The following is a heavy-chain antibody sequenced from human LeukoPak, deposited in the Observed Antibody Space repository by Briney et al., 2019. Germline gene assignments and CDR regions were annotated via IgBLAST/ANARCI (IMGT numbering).Heavy chain of an antibody. D-gene: IGHD6-13*01. CDR1: GFIFSDFD. CDR3: AKDQLPGGIAAAALRY. Sequence: WGSLRLSCAASGFIFSDFDMHWVRQVTGKGLEWVSAISGSGGSTYYADSVKGRFTISRDNSKTTLYLQMNSLRAEDTAVYYCAKDQLPGGIAAAALRYWGQGTLVTVSS. CDR2: ISGSGGST. V-gene: IGHV3-23*01. J-gene: IGHJ4*02.